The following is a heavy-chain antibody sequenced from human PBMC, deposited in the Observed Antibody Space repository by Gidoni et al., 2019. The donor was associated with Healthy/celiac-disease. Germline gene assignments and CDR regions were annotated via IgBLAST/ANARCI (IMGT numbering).Heavy chain of an antibody. CDR3: ARDGITMIVVAHPGGMDV. CDR1: GGTFSSYA. CDR2: IIPIFGTA. D-gene: IGHD3-22*01. J-gene: IGHJ6*02. Sequence: QVQLVQSGAEVKKPGSSVKVSCKASGGTFSSYALSWVRQAPGQGLEWMGGIIPIFGTANYAQKFQGRVTITADESTSTAYMELSSLRSEDTAVYYCARDGITMIVVAHPGGMDVWGQGTTVTVSS. V-gene: IGHV1-69*01.